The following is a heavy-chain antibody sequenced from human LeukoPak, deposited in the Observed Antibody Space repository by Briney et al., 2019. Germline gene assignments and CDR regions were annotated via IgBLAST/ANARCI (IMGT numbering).Heavy chain of an antibody. CDR1: GFTFRSFA. D-gene: IGHD3-16*01. J-gene: IGHJ4*02. CDR2: ILFDGSNK. CDR3: VQRGGLDY. V-gene: IGHV3-30*04. Sequence: GSLRLSCAASGFTFRSFAMHWVRQAPGKGLEWVAVILFDGSNKYYADSVKGRFTISRDNSKNTLYLQMNSLRAADTAVYYCVQRGGLDYWGQGTLVTVSS.